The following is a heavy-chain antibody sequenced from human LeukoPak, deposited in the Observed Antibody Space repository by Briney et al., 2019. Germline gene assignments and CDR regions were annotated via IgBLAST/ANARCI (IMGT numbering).Heavy chain of an antibody. CDR1: GFTFSSYW. Sequence: GGSLRLSCAASGFTFSSYWMHWVRQAPGKGLVWVSSISYTGTYIYYADSVKGRFTISRDNAKNSLYLQMNSLRAEDTAVYYCARGGNRYSYGYMASFDYWGQGTLVTVSS. J-gene: IGHJ4*02. CDR3: ARGGNRYSYGYMASFDY. CDR2: ISYTGTYI. V-gene: IGHV3-21*01. D-gene: IGHD5-18*01.